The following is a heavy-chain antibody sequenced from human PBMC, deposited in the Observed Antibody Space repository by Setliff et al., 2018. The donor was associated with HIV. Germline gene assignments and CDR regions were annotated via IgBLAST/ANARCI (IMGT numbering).Heavy chain of an antibody. CDR1: GGSFSGYY. Sequence: SETLSLTCAVYGGSFSGYYWNWIRQPPGKGLEWIGEINHSGSTNYNPSLKSRVTISVDTSKNQFSLKLSSLTAADTAVYYCARGAIQLWLRSYYYMDVWGKGTTVTVSS. D-gene: IGHD5-18*01. CDR3: ARGAIQLWLRSYYYMDV. CDR2: INHSGST. J-gene: IGHJ6*03. V-gene: IGHV4-34*01.